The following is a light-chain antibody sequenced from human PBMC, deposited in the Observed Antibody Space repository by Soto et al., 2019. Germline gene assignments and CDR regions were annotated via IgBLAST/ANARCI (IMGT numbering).Light chain of an antibody. CDR2: AAS. Sequence: DIQMTQSPSSLSESAGDRVTITCRASQGISTYLNWYQQKPGKAPKLLIYAASSLQSGVPSRFSGSGSETDFTLTISSLQPEHFATYSCQQSYSTTWTFGQGTKVEIQ. CDR1: QGISTY. V-gene: IGKV1-39*01. J-gene: IGKJ1*01. CDR3: QQSYSTTWT.